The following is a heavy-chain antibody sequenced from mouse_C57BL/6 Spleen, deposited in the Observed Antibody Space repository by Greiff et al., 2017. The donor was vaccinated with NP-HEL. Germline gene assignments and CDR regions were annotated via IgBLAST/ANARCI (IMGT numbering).Heavy chain of an antibody. J-gene: IGHJ2*01. Sequence: EVQLQESGAELVRPGASVTLSCTASGFNIKDYYMHWVKQRPEQGLEWIGRIDPEDGDTEYAPKFPGKATMTADTSSNTAYLQLSSLTSEDTAVYYCTKDYGSSWPYFDYWGQGTTLTVSS. D-gene: IGHD1-1*01. CDR3: TKDYGSSWPYFDY. V-gene: IGHV14-1*01. CDR2: IDPEDGDT. CDR1: GFNIKDYY.